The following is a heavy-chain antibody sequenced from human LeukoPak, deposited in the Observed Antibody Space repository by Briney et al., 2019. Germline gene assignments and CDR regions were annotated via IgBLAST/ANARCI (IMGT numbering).Heavy chain of an antibody. J-gene: IGHJ4*02. V-gene: IGHV3-23*01. Sequence: PGGSLRLSCAASGFTFSSYGMHWVRQAPGKGLEWVSRVSASGGRTYYADSVKGRFTISRDNSKNTVSLQMNNLRADDTAVYYCAKSYASGSFYDYWGQGTLVTVSS. CDR2: VSASGGRT. CDR3: AKSYASGSFYDY. D-gene: IGHD3-10*01. CDR1: GFTFSSYG.